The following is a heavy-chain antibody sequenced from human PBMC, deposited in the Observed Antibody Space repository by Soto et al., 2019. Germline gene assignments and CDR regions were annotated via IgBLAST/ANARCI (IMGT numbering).Heavy chain of an antibody. D-gene: IGHD2-2*01. CDR2: INPNSGGT. Sequence: QVQLVQSGAEVKKPGASVKVSCKASGYTFTGYYMHWVRQAPVQGLEWMGWINPNSGGTNYAQKFHGRVTMTRDTSISTAYMELSRLRSDDTAVYYCAREGVSVPAAVYYYGMDVWGQGTTVTVSS. V-gene: IGHV1-2*02. CDR1: GYTFTGYY. J-gene: IGHJ6*02. CDR3: AREGVSVPAAVYYYGMDV.